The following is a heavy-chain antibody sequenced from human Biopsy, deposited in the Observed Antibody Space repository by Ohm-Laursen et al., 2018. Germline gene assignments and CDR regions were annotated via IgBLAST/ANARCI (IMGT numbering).Heavy chain of an antibody. D-gene: IGHD4-17*01. J-gene: IGHJ4*02. V-gene: IGHV1-69*06. Sequence: GSSVKVSCKASGGSFSDYGLSWVRQAPGRGLEWMGRVIPISNTANYAQNFQDRFTITADRSTNTAYMELNSLRSEDTAVYFCATLTEDYGASPDSWGQGTLVVVSS. CDR1: GGSFSDYG. CDR2: VIPISNTA. CDR3: ATLTEDYGASPDS.